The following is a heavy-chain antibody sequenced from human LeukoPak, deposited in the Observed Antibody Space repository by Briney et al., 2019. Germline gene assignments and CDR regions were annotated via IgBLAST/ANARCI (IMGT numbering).Heavy chain of an antibody. Sequence: GGSLRLSCAASGFTFSSYAMSWVRQAPGKGLEWVSSISSSSSYIYYADSVKGRFTISRDNAKNSLYLQMNSLRAEDTAVYYCARARGSSRDYWGQGTLVTVSS. D-gene: IGHD2-15*01. V-gene: IGHV3-21*01. CDR1: GFTFSSYA. CDR3: ARARGSSRDY. CDR2: ISSSSSYI. J-gene: IGHJ4*02.